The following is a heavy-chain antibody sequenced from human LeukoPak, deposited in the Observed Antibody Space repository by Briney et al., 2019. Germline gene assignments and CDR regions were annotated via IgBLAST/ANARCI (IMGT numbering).Heavy chain of an antibody. CDR2: ISSSSSYK. D-gene: IGHD2-2*01. V-gene: IGHV3-21*01. CDR1: GFTFSSYS. CDR3: ARDGGGYCSSTSCYCAY. J-gene: IGHJ4*02. Sequence: GGSLRHSSAASGFTFSSYSMNWVRQAPGRGLERVSSISSSSSYKYYADSVKGRSTISTDNAKNSLYLQMNSLRAEDTAVYYCARDGGGYCSSTSCYCAYWGQGTLVTVSS.